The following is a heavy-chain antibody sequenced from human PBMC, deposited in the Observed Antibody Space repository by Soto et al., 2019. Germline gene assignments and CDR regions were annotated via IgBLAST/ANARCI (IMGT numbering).Heavy chain of an antibody. D-gene: IGHD3-10*01. Sequence: EVQLVEFGGGLVKPGGSLRVSCAASGFTFSSYSMNWVRQAPGKGLEWVSSISSSSSYIYYADSVKGRFTISRDNAKNSRCLQMNSLRAEATAVYYCARNLYYYGDYSGYWGQGKLVTVST. J-gene: IGHJ4*02. CDR1: GFTFSSYS. CDR3: ARNLYYYGDYSGY. V-gene: IGHV3-21*01. CDR2: ISSSSSYI.